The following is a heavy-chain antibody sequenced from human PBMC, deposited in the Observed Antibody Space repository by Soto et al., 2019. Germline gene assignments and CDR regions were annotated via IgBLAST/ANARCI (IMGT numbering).Heavy chain of an antibody. Sequence: EVQVVESGGGLVQPGGSRGLSCEALEFTFSNFWISWVRQAPGKGLEWVAKIKEDGGETYSVDSVKGRFTISRDNAKNSLYLQMNSLRAEDTAVYYCARGGSHTSDSWGQGTLVIVSS. CDR1: EFTFSNFW. J-gene: IGHJ4*02. V-gene: IGHV3-7*04. CDR2: IKEDGGET. CDR3: ARGGSHTSDS.